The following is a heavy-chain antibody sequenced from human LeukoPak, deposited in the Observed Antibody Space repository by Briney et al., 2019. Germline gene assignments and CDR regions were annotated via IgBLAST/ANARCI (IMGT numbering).Heavy chain of an antibody. V-gene: IGHV3-7*03. J-gene: IGHJ4*02. CDR2: INQDGSEK. D-gene: IGHD4-17*01. CDR1: GFTFSSYW. Sequence: SGGSLRLSCAASGFTFSSYWMGWVRQAPGKGLEWVANINQDGSEKYYVDSVKGRFTISRDNAKNSLYLQMNSLRAEDTAVYYCARRDGDYVFDYWGQGTLVTVSS. CDR3: ARRDGDYVFDY.